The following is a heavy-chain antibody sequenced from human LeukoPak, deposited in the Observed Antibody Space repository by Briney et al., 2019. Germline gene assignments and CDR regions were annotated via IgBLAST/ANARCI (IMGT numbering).Heavy chain of an antibody. CDR3: ARDNTYYYLDY. V-gene: IGHV3-23*01. J-gene: IGHJ4*02. CDR1: GFTFSSYA. D-gene: IGHD2/OR15-2a*01. CDR2: VSGSGATT. Sequence: GGSLRLSCAASGFTFSSYAMSWVRQAPGKGLEWVSVVSGSGATTNYADSVRGRFTIFRDNSKNTLYLQMNSLRADDTAIYHCARDNTYYYLDYWGQGTLVTVSS.